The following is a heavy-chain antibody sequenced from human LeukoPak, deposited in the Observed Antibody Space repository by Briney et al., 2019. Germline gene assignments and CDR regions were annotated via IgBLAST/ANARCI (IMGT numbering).Heavy chain of an antibody. CDR1: GGSISSGGYY. CDR2: IYYSGST. D-gene: IGHD2-2*02. V-gene: IGHV4-31*03. CDR3: ARVGSCSSTSCYTDAFDI. Sequence: SQTLSLTCTVSGGSISSGGYYWSWIRQHPGKGLEWIGYIYYSGSTNYNPSLKSRVTISVDTSKNQFSLKLSSVTAADTAVYYCARVGSCSSTSCYTDAFDIWGQGTMVTVSS. J-gene: IGHJ3*02.